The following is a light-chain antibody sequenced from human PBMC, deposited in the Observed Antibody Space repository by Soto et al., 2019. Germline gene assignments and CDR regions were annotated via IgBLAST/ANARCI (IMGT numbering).Light chain of an antibody. J-gene: IGLJ1*01. CDR2: EVS. V-gene: IGLV2-14*01. CDR1: SSDVGAYNY. Sequence: QSVLTQPASVSGSPGQSITISCTGTSSDVGAYNYVSWYQQHPGKAPKVMIYEVSNRPSGVSNRFSGSKSGNTASLTISGLQAEDEADYYCTSYTISSTYVFGTGTKLTVL. CDR3: TSYTISSTYV.